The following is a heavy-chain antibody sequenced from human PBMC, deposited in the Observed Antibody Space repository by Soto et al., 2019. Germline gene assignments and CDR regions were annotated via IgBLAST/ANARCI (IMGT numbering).Heavy chain of an antibody. CDR3: ASPFRIAAVEWACDI. D-gene: IGHD6-13*01. V-gene: IGHV5-51*03. CDR2: IYPGDSDT. Sequence: EVQLVQSGAEVKKPGESLKISCKGSGYSFTSYWIGWVRQMPGKGLEWMGIIYPGDSDTRYSPSFQGQVTISADKSISTAYRQWSSLKASDTAMYYCASPFRIAAVEWACDIWGQGTMVTVSS. J-gene: IGHJ3*02. CDR1: GYSFTSYW.